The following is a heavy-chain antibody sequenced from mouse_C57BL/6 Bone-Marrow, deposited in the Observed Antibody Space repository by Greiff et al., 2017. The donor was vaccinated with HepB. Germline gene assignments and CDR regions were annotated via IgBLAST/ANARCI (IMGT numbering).Heavy chain of an antibody. V-gene: IGHV1-69*01. CDR2: IDPSDSYT. CDR1: GYTFTSYW. D-gene: IGHD1-1*01. Sequence: QVQLQQPGAELVMPGASVKLSCKASGYTFTSYWMHWVKQRPGQGLEWIGEIDPSDSYTNYNQKFKGKSTLTVDKSSSTAYMQLSSLTSEDSAVYYCAREPYYYGRGFAYWGQGTLVTVSA. CDR3: AREPYYYGRGFAY. J-gene: IGHJ3*01.